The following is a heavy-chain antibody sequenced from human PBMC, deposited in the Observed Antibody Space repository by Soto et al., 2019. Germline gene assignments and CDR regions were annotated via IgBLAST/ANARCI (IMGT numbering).Heavy chain of an antibody. Sequence: SETLSLTCGVSNFSISSGYFWGWIRQPPGKGLEWIGSIFHSGSTYYNPSLKSRVTMSVDTSRNQFSLKLSSVTAADTAVYYCARDTRVVPSRSVAGNNGHPGGGCGYWGHGAQVTVSS. CDR3: ARDTRVVPSRSVAGNNGHPGGGCGY. V-gene: IGHV4-38-2*02. CDR1: NFSISSGYF. CDR2: IFHSGST. D-gene: IGHD2-21*01. J-gene: IGHJ4*01.